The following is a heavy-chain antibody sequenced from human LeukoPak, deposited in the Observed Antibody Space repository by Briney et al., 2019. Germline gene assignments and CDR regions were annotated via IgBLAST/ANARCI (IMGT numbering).Heavy chain of an antibody. CDR1: GYTFTGYY. Sequence: ASVKVSCKASGYTFTGYYMHWVRQAPGQGLEWMGWINPNSGGTNYAQKFQGRVTMTRDTSISTAYMELSGLRSDDTAVYYCARVARLENYYFDYWGQGTLVTVSS. V-gene: IGHV1-2*02. D-gene: IGHD1-1*01. CDR2: INPNSGGT. CDR3: ARVARLENYYFDY. J-gene: IGHJ4*02.